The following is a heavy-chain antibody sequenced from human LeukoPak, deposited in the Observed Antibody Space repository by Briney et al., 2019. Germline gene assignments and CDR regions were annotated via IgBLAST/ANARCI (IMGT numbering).Heavy chain of an antibody. CDR2: MNPNSGNT. CDR1: GYTLTSYG. CDR3: ARAKTYYYDSSGYSASLDP. Sequence: ASVKVSCKASGYTLTSYGISWVRQATGQGLEWMGWMNPNSGNTGYAQKFQGRVTMTRNTSISTAYMELSSLRSEDTAVYYCARAKTYYYDSSGYSASLDPWGQGTLVTVSS. D-gene: IGHD3-22*01. V-gene: IGHV1-8*02. J-gene: IGHJ5*02.